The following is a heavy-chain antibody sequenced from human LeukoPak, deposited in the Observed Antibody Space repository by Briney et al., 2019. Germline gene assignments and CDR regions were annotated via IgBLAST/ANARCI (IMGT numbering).Heavy chain of an antibody. V-gene: IGHV1-69*13. CDR3: ARDGGYSYGYAP. D-gene: IGHD5-18*01. CDR1: GGTFSSYA. CDR2: IIPIFGTA. Sequence: SVKVSCKASGGTFSSYAISWVRQAPGQGLEWMGGIIPIFGTANYAQKFRGRVTITADESTSTAYMELSSLRSEDTAVYYCARDGGYSYGYAPWGQGTLVTVSS. J-gene: IGHJ5*02.